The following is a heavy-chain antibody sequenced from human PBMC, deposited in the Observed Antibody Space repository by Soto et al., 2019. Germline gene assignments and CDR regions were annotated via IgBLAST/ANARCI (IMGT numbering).Heavy chain of an antibody. CDR2: IWYDGSNK. J-gene: IGHJ4*02. V-gene: IGHV3-33*01. D-gene: IGHD3-22*01. CDR1: GFTFSSYG. CDR3: AREGSSGYYYFDY. Sequence: GGSLRLSCAASGFTFSSYGMHWVRQAPGKGLEWVAVIWYDGSNKYYADSVKGRFTISRDNSKNTLYLQMNSLRAEDTAVYYCAREGSSGYYYFDYWGQGTLVTVPS.